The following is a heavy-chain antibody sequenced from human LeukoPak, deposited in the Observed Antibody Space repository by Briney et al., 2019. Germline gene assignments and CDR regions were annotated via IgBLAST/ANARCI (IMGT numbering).Heavy chain of an antibody. CDR2: ISSSSSYI. CDR3: ARDNPHSSGYRAFQH. V-gene: IGHV3-21*01. D-gene: IGHD3-22*01. CDR1: GFTFNTYS. J-gene: IGHJ1*01. Sequence: KPGGSLRLSCAASGFTFNTYSMNWVRQAPGKGLEWVSSISSSSSYIYYADSVKGRFTISRDNAKNSLYLQMNSLRAEDTAVYYCARDNPHSSGYRAFQHWGQGTLVTVSS.